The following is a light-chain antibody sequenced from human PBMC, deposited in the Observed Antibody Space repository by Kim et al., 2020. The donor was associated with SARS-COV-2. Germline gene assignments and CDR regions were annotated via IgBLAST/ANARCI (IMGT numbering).Light chain of an antibody. J-gene: IGKJ4*01. CDR3: QQRSNWLT. Sequence: SLSPGERATPSCRASQSVSSYLAWYQQKSGQAPRLLIYDASNRATGIPARFSGSGSGTDFTLTISSLEPEDFAVYYCQQRSNWLTFGGGTKVDIK. CDR1: QSVSSY. V-gene: IGKV3-11*01. CDR2: DAS.